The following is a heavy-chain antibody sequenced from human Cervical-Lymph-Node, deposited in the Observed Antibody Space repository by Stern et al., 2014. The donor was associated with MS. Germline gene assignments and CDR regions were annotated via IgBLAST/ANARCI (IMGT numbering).Heavy chain of an antibody. Sequence: DQLVESGAEVKKPGASVKVSCKASGFTFTSHYMHWVRQAPGQGLEWVGIINTSGARASYAQKIQGSATMTRDTSTSTVYMELISLRSEYTAVYYCASGTGSKRPTGNYWGQGTLVTVSS. CDR2: INTSGARA. D-gene: IGHD3/OR15-3a*01. CDR1: GFTFTSHY. V-gene: IGHV1-46*01. CDR3: ASGTGSKRPTGNY. J-gene: IGHJ4*02.